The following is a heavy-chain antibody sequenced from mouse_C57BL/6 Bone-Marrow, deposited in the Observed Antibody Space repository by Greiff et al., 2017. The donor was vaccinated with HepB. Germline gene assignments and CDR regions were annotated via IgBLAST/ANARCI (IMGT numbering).Heavy chain of an antibody. D-gene: IGHD1-1*01. J-gene: IGHJ2*01. CDR3: AREPPFTTVVATRYYFDY. Sequence: VQLQQSGPELVKPGASVKMSCKASGYTFTDYNMHWVKQSHGKSLEWIGYINPNNGGTSYNQKFKGKATLTVNKSSSKAYMELRSLTSEDSAVYYCAREPPFTTVVATRYYFDYWGQGTTLTVSS. CDR2: INPNNGGT. CDR1: GYTFTDYN. V-gene: IGHV1-22*01.